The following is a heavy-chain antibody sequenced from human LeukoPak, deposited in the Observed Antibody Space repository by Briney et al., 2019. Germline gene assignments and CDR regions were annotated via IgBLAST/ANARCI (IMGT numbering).Heavy chain of an antibody. CDR1: GFTFSSYS. Sequence: PGGSLRLSCAASGFTFSSYSMNWVRQAPGKGLEWVSYISSSSSTIYYADSVKGRFTISRDNAKNSLYLQMNSLRAEDTAVYYCAKTERDIVVVPDAIFDYWGQGTLVTVSS. J-gene: IGHJ4*02. CDR3: AKTERDIVVVPDAIFDY. V-gene: IGHV3-48*01. CDR2: ISSSSSTI. D-gene: IGHD2-2*01.